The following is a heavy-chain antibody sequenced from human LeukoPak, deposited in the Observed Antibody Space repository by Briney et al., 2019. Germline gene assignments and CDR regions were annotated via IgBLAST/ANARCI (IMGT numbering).Heavy chain of an antibody. CDR3: ATATHSSGWSNYDY. CDR2: FDPEDGET. D-gene: IGHD6-19*01. J-gene: IGHJ4*02. CDR1: GYTLTELS. V-gene: IGHV1-24*01. Sequence: ASVKVSCKVSGYTLTELSMHWVRQAPGKGLEWMGGFDPEDGETIYAQKFQGRVTMTEDTSTDTAYMELSSLRSEDTAVYYCATATHSSGWSNYDYWGQGTLVTVSS.